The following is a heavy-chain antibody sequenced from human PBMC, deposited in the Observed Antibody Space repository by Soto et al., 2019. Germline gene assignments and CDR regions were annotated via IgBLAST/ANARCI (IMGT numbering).Heavy chain of an antibody. V-gene: IGHV4-30-4*01. CDR1: GGSISSGDYY. J-gene: IGHJ6*02. CDR2: IYYSGST. Sequence: QVQLQESGPGLVKPSQTLSLTCTVSGGSISSGDYYWSWIRQPPGKGLEWIGYIYYSGSTYYNPSLKSRVTISVDTSKNQCSLKLSSVTAADTAVYYCARGAPPYGDYYYGMDVWGQGTTVTVSS. D-gene: IGHD4-17*01. CDR3: ARGAPPYGDYYYGMDV.